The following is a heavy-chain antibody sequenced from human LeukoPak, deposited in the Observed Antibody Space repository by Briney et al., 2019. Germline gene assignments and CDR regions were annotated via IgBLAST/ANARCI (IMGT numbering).Heavy chain of an antibody. V-gene: IGHV1-18*01. Sequence: GGSLRLSCAASGFTFSSYGISWVRQAPGQGLEWMGWISAYNGNTNYAQKLQGRVTMTTDTSTSTAYMELRSLRSDDTAVYYCARVISGWYGGAFDIWGQGTMVTVSS. CDR3: ARVISGWYGGAFDI. D-gene: IGHD6-19*01. CDR2: ISAYNGNT. CDR1: GFTFSSYG. J-gene: IGHJ3*02.